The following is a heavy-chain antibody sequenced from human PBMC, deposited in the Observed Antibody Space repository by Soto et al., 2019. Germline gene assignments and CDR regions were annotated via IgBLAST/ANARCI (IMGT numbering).Heavy chain of an antibody. CDR1: GFTFDDYA. V-gene: IGHV3-9*01. CDR3: AVIEDTVNSDAFDI. D-gene: IGHD4-17*01. Sequence: EVQLVESGGGLVQPGRSLRLSCAASGFTFDDYAMHWVRQAPGKGLEWVSGISWNSGSIGYADSVKGRFTISRDNAKNSLYLQMNSLRAEDTALYYCAVIEDTVNSDAFDIWGQGTMVTVSS. CDR2: ISWNSGSI. J-gene: IGHJ3*02.